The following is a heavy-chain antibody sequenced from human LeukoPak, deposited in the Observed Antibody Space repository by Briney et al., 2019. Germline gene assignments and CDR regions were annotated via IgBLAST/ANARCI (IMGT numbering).Heavy chain of an antibody. J-gene: IGHJ4*02. CDR2: ISDDGSNK. V-gene: IGHV3-30*14. Sequence: GGSLRLSCAASGFIFSSYNMHWVRQAPGKGLEWVAVISDDGSNKYYADSVKGRFTISRDNSMNTLYLQMNSLRVEDTAVYYCATTPYKTLFSSSWYGEFLDYWGQGTLVTVSS. CDR3: ATTPYKTLFSSSWYGEFLDY. CDR1: GFIFSSYN. D-gene: IGHD6-13*01.